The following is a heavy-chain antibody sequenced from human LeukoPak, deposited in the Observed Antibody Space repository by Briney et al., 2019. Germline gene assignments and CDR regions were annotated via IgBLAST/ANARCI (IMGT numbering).Heavy chain of an antibody. CDR3: ARARGGGVVVRGNYYYYYMDV. Sequence: SETLSLTCSVSSGSIGGYYWNWIRQPPGKGLEWIGPIAYSGSTNYNPSLRSRVTISVDTSKIQFSLRLSSVTAADTAVYYCARARGGGVVVRGNYYYYYMDVWGRGTTVTVSS. J-gene: IGHJ6*03. CDR2: IAYSGST. CDR1: SGSIGGYY. V-gene: IGHV4-59*01. D-gene: IGHD3-3*01.